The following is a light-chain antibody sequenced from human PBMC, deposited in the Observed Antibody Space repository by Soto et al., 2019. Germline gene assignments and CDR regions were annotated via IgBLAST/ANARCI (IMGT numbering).Light chain of an antibody. J-gene: IGKJ1*01. CDR2: GAS. Sequence: EIVMTQSPATLSVSPGERATLSCRASQSVSSNLAWYQQKPGQAPRLLIYGASTRATGIPARFSGSGSGTEFTLTISSLQSEDFAVYSCQQYNNSPWTFGQGTKV. V-gene: IGKV3-15*01. CDR1: QSVSSN. CDR3: QQYNNSPWT.